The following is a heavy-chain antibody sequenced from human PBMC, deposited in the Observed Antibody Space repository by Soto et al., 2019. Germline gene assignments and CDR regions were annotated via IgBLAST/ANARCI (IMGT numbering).Heavy chain of an antibody. V-gene: IGHV4-59*08. CDR2: IYYSGST. CDR1: GGSISSDY. CDR3: ARNNYGWGSTYFDY. J-gene: IGHJ4*02. D-gene: IGHD3-16*01. Sequence: SETLSLTCTVSGGSISSDYWSWIRQPPGKGLEWIGYIYYSGSTNYNPSLKSRVTISVDTSKNQFSLKLNSMTAADTAVYYCARNNYGWGSTYFDYWGQGTLVTVSS.